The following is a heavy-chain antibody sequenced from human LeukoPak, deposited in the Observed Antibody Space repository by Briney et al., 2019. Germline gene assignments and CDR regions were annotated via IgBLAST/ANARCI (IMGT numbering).Heavy chain of an antibody. V-gene: IGHV3-30*18. CDR3: AKEHALLRFLEWADWFDP. CDR1: VFTFSSYG. CDR2: ISYDGSNK. Sequence: PGGSLRLSCAASVFTFSSYGMHWVRQAPGKGLEWVAVISYDGSNKYYADSVKGRFTISRDNSKNTLYLQMNSLRAEDTAVYYCAKEHALLRFLEWADWFDPWGQGTLVTVSS. D-gene: IGHD3-3*01. J-gene: IGHJ5*02.